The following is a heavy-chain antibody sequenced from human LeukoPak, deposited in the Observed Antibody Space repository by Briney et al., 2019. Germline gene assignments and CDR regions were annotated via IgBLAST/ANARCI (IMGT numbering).Heavy chain of an antibody. CDR2: INPHSGGT. J-gene: IGHJ4*02. CDR3: ARDVGEYCSSTNCYASHY. Sequence: GASVKVSCKASGYTFTGYYMNWVRQAPGQGLKWMGWINPHSGGTNYAQKFQGGVTMTRDTSITTAYMELSSLRSDDTAVYYCARDVGEYCSSTNCYASHYWGQGTLVTVSS. CDR1: GYTFTGYY. D-gene: IGHD2-2*01. V-gene: IGHV1-2*02.